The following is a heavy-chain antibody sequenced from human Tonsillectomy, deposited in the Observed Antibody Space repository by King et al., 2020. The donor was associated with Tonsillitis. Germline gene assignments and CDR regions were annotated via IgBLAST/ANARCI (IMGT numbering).Heavy chain of an antibody. V-gene: IGHV3-48*03. Sequence: VQLVESGGGLVQPGGSLRLSCAASGFTFSSYEMNWVRQAPGKGLEWVSYIGSGGTTIYYADSLKGRFTISRDNAKNSPYLQMNSLRAEDTAVYYCARVHYYSSSLLGMDVWGNGTTVTVSS. CDR3: ARVHYYSSSLLGMDV. D-gene: IGHD6-13*01. J-gene: IGHJ6*04. CDR2: IGSGGTTI. CDR1: GFTFSSYE.